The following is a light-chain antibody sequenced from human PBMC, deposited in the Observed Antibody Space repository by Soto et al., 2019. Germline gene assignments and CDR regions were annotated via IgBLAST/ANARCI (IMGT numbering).Light chain of an antibody. V-gene: IGKV3-15*01. Sequence: IVMTQSPATLSLSPGERATPSCRASQSVTSHVAWYQQKPGQAPRLLIYGASTRASAIPARFSGSWSGTEFTLTISSLQSEDVAVYYCQQYTNWPRTLGQGTKVDIK. CDR3: QQYTNWPRT. J-gene: IGKJ1*01. CDR1: QSVTSH. CDR2: GAS.